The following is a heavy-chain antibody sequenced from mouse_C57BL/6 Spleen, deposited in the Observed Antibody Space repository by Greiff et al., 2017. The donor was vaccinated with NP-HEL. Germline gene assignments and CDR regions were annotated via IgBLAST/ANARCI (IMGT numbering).Heavy chain of an antibody. CDR2: IDPETGGT. CDR3: TRKEGYDSQFAY. Sequence: QVQLQQSGAELVRPGASVTLSCKASGYTFTDYEMHWVKQTPVHGLEWIGAIDPETGGTAYNQKFTGKAILTADKSSSTAYMELRSLTSEDSAVYYCTRKEGYDSQFAYWGQGTLVTVSA. J-gene: IGHJ3*01. D-gene: IGHD2-4*01. CDR1: GYTFTDYE. V-gene: IGHV1-15*01.